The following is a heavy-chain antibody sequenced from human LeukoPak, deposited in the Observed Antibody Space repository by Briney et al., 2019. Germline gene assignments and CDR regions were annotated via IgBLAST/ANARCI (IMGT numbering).Heavy chain of an antibody. CDR3: VRGYCSGGSCYRPTFDS. CDR2: IKSKTDGGTT. J-gene: IGHJ4*02. Sequence: VGSLRLSCAASGFTFSNAWMSWVRQAPGKGLEWVGRIKSKTDGGTTDYAAPVKGRFTISRDDSKNSLYLQMNSLKTEDTAVYYCVRGYCSGGSCYRPTFDSWGQGTLVTVSS. CDR1: GFTFSNAW. V-gene: IGHV3-15*01. D-gene: IGHD2-15*01.